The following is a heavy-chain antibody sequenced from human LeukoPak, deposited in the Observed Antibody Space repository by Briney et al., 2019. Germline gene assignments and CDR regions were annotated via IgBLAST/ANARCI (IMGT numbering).Heavy chain of an antibody. CDR2: ISGSGGST. V-gene: IGHV3-23*01. CDR3: AKLHNLNCDY. D-gene: IGHD1-14*01. CDR1: GFTFSDYA. J-gene: IGHJ4*02. Sequence: PGGSLRLSCAASGFTFSDYAMSWVRQAPGKGLEWVSTISGSGGSTYYAGSVKGRFTISRDSSKNTLYLQMNNLRPEDTAVYYCAKLHNLNCDYWGLGTLVIVSS.